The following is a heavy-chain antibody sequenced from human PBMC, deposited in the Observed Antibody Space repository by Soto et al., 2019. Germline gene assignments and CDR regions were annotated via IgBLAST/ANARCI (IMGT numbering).Heavy chain of an antibody. D-gene: IGHD6-13*01. CDR1: GYTFTSYY. CDR3: AXDFSEQQLVPYYYGMDV. CDR2: INPSGGST. Sequence: GASVKVSCKVSGYTFTSYYMHWVRQAPGQGLEWMGIINPSGGSTSYAQKFQGRVTMTRDTSTSTVYMELSSLRSEDTAVYYCAXDFSEQQLVPYYYGMDVWGQGTTVTVSS. J-gene: IGHJ6*02. V-gene: IGHV1-46*01.